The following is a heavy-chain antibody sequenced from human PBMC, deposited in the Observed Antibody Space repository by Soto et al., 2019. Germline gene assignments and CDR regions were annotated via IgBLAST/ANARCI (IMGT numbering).Heavy chain of an antibody. D-gene: IGHD3-9*01. Sequence: QVQLVQSGAEVKKPGSSVKVSCKASGGTFSSYAISWVRQAPGQGLEWMGGIIPIFGTANYAQKFQGRVTITADKSTSTAYMELSSLRSEDTAVYYCARPTGYYTPPVHYGMDVWGQGTTVTVSS. CDR3: ARPTGYYTPPVHYGMDV. CDR2: IIPIFGTA. J-gene: IGHJ6*02. V-gene: IGHV1-69*06. CDR1: GGTFSSYA.